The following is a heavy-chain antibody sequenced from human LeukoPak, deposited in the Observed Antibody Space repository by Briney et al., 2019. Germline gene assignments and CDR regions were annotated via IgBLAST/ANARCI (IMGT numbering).Heavy chain of an antibody. CDR1: GFTFDDYA. D-gene: IGHD5-18*01. Sequence: PGRSLRLSCAASGFTFDDYAKHWVRQAPGKGLEWVSGISWNSGSIGYADSVKGRFTISRDNAKNSLYLQMNSLRAEDTALYYCAKDMRELWLPYGMDVWGQGTTVTVSS. CDR2: ISWNSGSI. J-gene: IGHJ6*02. V-gene: IGHV3-9*01. CDR3: AKDMRELWLPYGMDV.